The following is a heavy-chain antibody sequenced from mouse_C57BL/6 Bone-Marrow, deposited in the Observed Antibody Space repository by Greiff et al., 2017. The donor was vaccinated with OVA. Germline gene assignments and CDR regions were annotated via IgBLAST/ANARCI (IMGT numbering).Heavy chain of an antibody. D-gene: IGHD1-1*01. CDR1: GFNIKNSY. J-gene: IGHJ4*01. V-gene: IGHV14-3*01. CDR3: DRGNCGSSFYAMDY. CDR2: IDPANDNT. Sequence: VQLQQSVAELVRPGASVKLSCTASGFNIKNSYMHWVKQRPEQGLEWIGSIDPANDNTKYAPKFQGKATMTADTSSNTAYLQLSSLSSEDTAVYCCDRGNCGSSFYAMDYWGQGTSVTVSS.